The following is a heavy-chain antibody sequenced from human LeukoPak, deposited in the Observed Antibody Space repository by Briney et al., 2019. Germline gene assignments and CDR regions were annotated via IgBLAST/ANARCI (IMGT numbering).Heavy chain of an antibody. J-gene: IGHJ4*02. CDR2: IYNSGST. CDR3: ARHGWLVHLFFDY. D-gene: IGHD6-19*01. CDR1: GDSISTSSYS. Sequence: PSETLSLTCTVSGDSISTSSYSWGWIRQSPGKGLEWIGSIYNSGSTYYNPSLKSRVTISVHTSKTQFSLKLSSVTAADTTVYYCARHGWLVHLFFDYWGQGTLVTVSS. V-gene: IGHV4-39*01.